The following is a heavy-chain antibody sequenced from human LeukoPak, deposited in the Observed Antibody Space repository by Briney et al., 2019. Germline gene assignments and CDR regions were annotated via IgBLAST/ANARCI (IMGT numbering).Heavy chain of an antibody. CDR1: GFTFSSYA. CDR3: AKVRAYGSGSYSPGFDP. Sequence: PGGSLRLSCAASGFTFSSYAMSWVRQAPGKGLEWVSAISGGGGSTYYADSVKGRFTISRDNSKNTLYLQMSSLRAEDTAVYYCAKVRAYGSGSYSPGFDPWGQGTLVTVSS. V-gene: IGHV3-23*01. D-gene: IGHD3-10*01. CDR2: ISGGGGST. J-gene: IGHJ5*02.